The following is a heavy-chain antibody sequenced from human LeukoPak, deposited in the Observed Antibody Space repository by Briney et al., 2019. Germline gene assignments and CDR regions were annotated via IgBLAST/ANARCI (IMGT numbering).Heavy chain of an antibody. Sequence: ASVKVSCKASGYTFTSYGISWVRQAPGQGLEWMGWISAYNGNTNYAQKLQGRVTMTTDTSTSTAYMELRSLRSDDTAVYYCARSIKPNYYDSSGYSGLDYWGQGTLVTVSS. D-gene: IGHD3-22*01. V-gene: IGHV1-18*01. J-gene: IGHJ4*02. CDR1: GYTFTSYG. CDR3: ARSIKPNYYDSSGYSGLDY. CDR2: ISAYNGNT.